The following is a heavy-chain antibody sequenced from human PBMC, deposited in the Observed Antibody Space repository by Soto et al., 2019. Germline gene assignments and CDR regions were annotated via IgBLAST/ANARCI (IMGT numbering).Heavy chain of an antibody. CDR2: ISYDGSNK. Sequence: QVQLVESGGGGVQPGTSVRLSCAASGFTFSGYGMHWVRQAPGKGLEWVAAISYDGSNKHYADSVKGRFTISRDNSKNPLYLQLFGLGGEDTAVYDGAKGLVGYVFGVQDYLYGMDVWGQGATVTVSS. D-gene: IGHD2-8*02. CDR3: AKGLVGYVFGVQDYLYGMDV. J-gene: IGHJ6*01. CDR1: GFTFSGYG. V-gene: IGHV3-30*18.